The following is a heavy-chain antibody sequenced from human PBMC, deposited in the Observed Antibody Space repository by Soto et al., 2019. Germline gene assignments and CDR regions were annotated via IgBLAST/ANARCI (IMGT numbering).Heavy chain of an antibody. V-gene: IGHV4-34*01. CDR1: GGTFSGYY. J-gene: IGHJ6*02. Sequence: SETLSLTCAVYGGTFSGYYWSWIRQPPGKGLEWIGEINHSGSTNYNPSLKSRVTISVDTSKNQFSLKLSSVTAADTAVYYCARVVVPAAIYYYGMDVWGQGTTVTVSS. CDR3: ARVVVPAAIYYYGMDV. CDR2: INHSGST. D-gene: IGHD2-2*01.